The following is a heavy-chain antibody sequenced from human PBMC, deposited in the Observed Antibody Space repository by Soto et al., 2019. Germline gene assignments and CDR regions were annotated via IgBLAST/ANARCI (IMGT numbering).Heavy chain of an antibody. CDR3: ATRITVFGLLIPPFDP. Sequence: PSETLSLTGAVYGGSVNGYYWNWLRQPPGKGLEWIGEINHTGGTHYNPSLKSRVTMSVDTSKNQFSLRLSSVTAADTAIYYCATRITVFGLLIPPFDPWGQGTQVTVSS. D-gene: IGHD3-3*01. V-gene: IGHV4-34*01. CDR1: GGSVNGYY. CDR2: INHTGGT. J-gene: IGHJ5*02.